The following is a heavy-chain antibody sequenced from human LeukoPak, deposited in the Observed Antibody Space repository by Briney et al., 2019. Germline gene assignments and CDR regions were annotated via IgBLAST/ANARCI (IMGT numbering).Heavy chain of an antibody. Sequence: SETLSLTCTVSNGSITSGIYYWSWLRQPAGKALEWIGRIYSSGSTNYSPSLKSRVTMSVDTSKNQFSLKLSSVTAADTAVYYCARDLLHRGYAFDIWGRGTMVTVSS. CDR2: IYSSGST. J-gene: IGHJ3*02. CDR3: ARDLLHRGYAFDI. V-gene: IGHV4-61*02. D-gene: IGHD3-22*01. CDR1: NGSITSGIYY.